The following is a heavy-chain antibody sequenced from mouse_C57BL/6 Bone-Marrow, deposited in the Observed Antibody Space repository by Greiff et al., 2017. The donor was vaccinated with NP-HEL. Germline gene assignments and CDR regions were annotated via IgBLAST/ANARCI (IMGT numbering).Heavy chain of an antibody. CDR1: GYTFTDYY. Sequence: EVKLQQSGPELVKPGASVKISCKASGYTFTDYYMNWVKQSHGKSLEWIGDINPNNGGTSYNQKFKGKATLTVDKSSSTAYMELRSLTSEDSAVYYCARADYGSSYYFDYWGQGTTLTVSS. J-gene: IGHJ2*01. CDR3: ARADYGSSYYFDY. V-gene: IGHV1-26*01. D-gene: IGHD1-1*01. CDR2: INPNNGGT.